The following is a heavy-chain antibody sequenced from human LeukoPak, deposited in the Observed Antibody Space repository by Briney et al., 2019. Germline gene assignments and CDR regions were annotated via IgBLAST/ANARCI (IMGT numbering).Heavy chain of an antibody. D-gene: IGHD6-19*01. V-gene: IGHV1-18*01. CDR3: ARGSPWLWLGPPYYFDY. J-gene: IGHJ4*02. CDR2: ISAYNGNT. Sequence: ASVKVSCKASGYTFTSYGISWVRQAPGQGLEWMGWISAYNGNTNYAQKLQGRVTMTTDTSTSTAYMELRSLRSDDTAVYYCARGSPWLWLGPPYYFDYWGQGTLVTVPS. CDR1: GYTFTSYG.